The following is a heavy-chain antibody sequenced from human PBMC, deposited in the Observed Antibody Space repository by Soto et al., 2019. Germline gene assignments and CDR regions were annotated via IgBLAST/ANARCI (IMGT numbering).Heavy chain of an antibody. J-gene: IGHJ1*01. V-gene: IGHV3-23*01. D-gene: IGHD6-19*01. CDR2: ISAGGDDT. Sequence: PGGSLRLSCAPSGFTFSSSAMSWVRQAPGKGLEWVSAISAGGDDTYYADSVKGRFTISRDNSRNTLYLQMNSLRAEDTAVYYCAKEEQWLPPKYFQHWGQGTLVTVSS. CDR3: AKEEQWLPPKYFQH. CDR1: GFTFSSSA.